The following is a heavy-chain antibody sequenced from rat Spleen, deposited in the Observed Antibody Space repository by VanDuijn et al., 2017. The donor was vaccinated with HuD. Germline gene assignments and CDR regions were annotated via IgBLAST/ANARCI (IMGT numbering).Heavy chain of an antibody. V-gene: IGHV2-47*01. CDR3: ARADISAIYTDGI. CDR2: IWGNGNA. Sequence: QVQLKESGPGLVQPSQTLSLTCTVSGLSLTSNSVSWIRQPPGKGLEWMGVIWGNGNATDNSVLKDRLSISRDTSKSQVYLKKISLQTEDTATYYCARADISAIYTDGIWGQGVMVTVSS. CDR1: GLSLTSNS. J-gene: IGHJ2*01. D-gene: IGHD1-2*01.